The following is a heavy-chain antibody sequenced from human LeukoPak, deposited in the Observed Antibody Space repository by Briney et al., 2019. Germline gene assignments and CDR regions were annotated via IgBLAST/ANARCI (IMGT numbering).Heavy chain of an antibody. V-gene: IGHV1-8*01. J-gene: IGHJ4*02. CDR1: GYTFTSYD. D-gene: IGHD5-12*01. CDR3: ARVGYSGYTSDY. CDR2: MNPNSGNT. Sequence: ASVRVSCKASGYTFTSYDINWVRQATGQGLEWMGWMNPNSGNTGYAQKFQGRVTMTRNTSISTAYMELSSLRSEDTAVYYCARVGYSGYTSDYWGQGTLVTVSS.